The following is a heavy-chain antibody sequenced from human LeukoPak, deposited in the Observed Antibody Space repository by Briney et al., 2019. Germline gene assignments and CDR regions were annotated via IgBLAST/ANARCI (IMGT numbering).Heavy chain of an antibody. V-gene: IGHV3-23*01. Sequence: GGSLRLSSAASGFTISNAWMSLFRQPPGKGLEWVSTINANSGATSYAASVRGRFTISRDNSKNKLYLQLNNLRGEDTALYYCAKPISGGLAVTADWFDLWGQGTLVVVSS. CDR3: AKPISGGLAVTADWFDL. J-gene: IGHJ5*01. CDR2: INANSGAT. D-gene: IGHD6-19*01. CDR1: GFTISNAW.